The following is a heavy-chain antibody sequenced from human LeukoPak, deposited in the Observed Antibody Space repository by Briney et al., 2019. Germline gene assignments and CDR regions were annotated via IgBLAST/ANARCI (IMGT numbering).Heavy chain of an antibody. CDR2: ISSSSSYI. V-gene: IGHV3-21*04. D-gene: IGHD1-20*01. CDR1: GFTVSSNY. CDR3: AKAQLTGDNWFDP. J-gene: IGHJ5*02. Sequence: PGGSLRLSCAASGFTVSSNYMSWVRQAPGKGLEWVSSISSSSSYIYYADSVKGRFTISRDNSKNTLYLQMNSLRAEDTAVYYCAKAQLTGDNWFDPWGQGTLVTVSS.